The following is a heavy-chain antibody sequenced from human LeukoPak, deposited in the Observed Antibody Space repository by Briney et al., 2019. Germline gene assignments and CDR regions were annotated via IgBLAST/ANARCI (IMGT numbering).Heavy chain of an antibody. D-gene: IGHD6-13*01. CDR1: CGTFSSYT. J-gene: IGHJ6*03. CDR2: IIPILGIA. CDR3: AASTAAAGILDYYYYYMDV. V-gene: IGHV1-69*02. Sequence: ASVKVSCKASCGTFSSYTISWVRQAPGQGLEWMGRIIPILGIANYAQKFQGRVTITADKSTSTTYMELSSLRSEDTAVYYCAASTAAAGILDYYYYYMDVWGKGTTVTVSS.